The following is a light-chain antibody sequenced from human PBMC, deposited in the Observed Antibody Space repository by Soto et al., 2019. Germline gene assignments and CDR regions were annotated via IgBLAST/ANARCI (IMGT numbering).Light chain of an antibody. CDR1: QTISSW. V-gene: IGKV1-5*03. CDR3: QHYNSYSEA. J-gene: IGKJ1*01. Sequence: DIHITHSPSTLSLSVVDRVTITCRASQTISSWLAWYQQKPGKAPKLLIYKASTLKSGVPSRFSGSGSGTEFTLTISSLQPDDFATYYCQHYNSYSEAFGQGTKVDI. CDR2: KAS.